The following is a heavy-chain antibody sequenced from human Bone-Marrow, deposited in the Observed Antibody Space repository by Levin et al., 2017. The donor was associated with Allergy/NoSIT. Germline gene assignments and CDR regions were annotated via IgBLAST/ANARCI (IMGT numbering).Heavy chain of an antibody. CDR1: GFTFSSYS. Sequence: GESLKISCAASGFTFSSYSMNWVRQAPGKGLEWVSSISSSSSYIYYADSVKGRFTISRDNAKNSLYLQMNSLRAEDTAVYYCARNYGGNPVAAFDIWGQGTMVTVSS. CDR2: ISSSSSYI. V-gene: IGHV3-21*01. J-gene: IGHJ3*02. CDR3: ARNYGGNPVAAFDI. D-gene: IGHD4-23*01.